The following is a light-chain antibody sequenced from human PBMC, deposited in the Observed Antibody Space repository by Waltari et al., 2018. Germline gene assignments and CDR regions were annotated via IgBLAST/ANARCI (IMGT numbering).Light chain of an antibody. V-gene: IGLV1-40*01. J-gene: IGLJ2*01. CDR2: GTS. CDR1: GSTLGAGYE. CDR3: QSYDTSLSVV. Sequence: QSVLTQPPSVSGAPGQRVSNSCTGSGSTLGAGYEVHWYQQHPGKAPKLLIYGTSTRPPGVPDRFFGSQSGTSASLAITALQAEDEAEYYCQSYDTSLSVVFGGGTKLTVL.